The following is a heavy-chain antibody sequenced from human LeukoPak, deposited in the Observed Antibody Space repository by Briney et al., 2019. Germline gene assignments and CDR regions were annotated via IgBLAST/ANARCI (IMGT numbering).Heavy chain of an antibody. D-gene: IGHD3-10*01. Sequence: QPGGSLRPSCAASGFPFSSYAMSWVRPAPGKGLEWVSAISGSGGSTYYADSVKGRFTISRDNCKNTLYLQMNSLRAEDTAVYYCAKWGLLWFGSYFDYWGQGTLVTVSS. V-gene: IGHV3-23*01. CDR2: ISGSGGST. J-gene: IGHJ4*02. CDR1: GFPFSSYA. CDR3: AKWGLLWFGSYFDY.